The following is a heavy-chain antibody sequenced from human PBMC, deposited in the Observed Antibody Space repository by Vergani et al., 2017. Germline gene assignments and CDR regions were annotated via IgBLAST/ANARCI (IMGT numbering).Heavy chain of an antibody. CDR2: ISAYNGNT. Sequence: QVQLVQSGAEVKKPGASVKVSCKASGYTFTSYGISWVRQAPGQGLEWMGWISAYNGNTNYAQQLHGRVTLTTDTSTSTAYREVRSLRSDETAVYYCARRHSSSWYETAPKGYFDYGGQGTLVTVSS. J-gene: IGHJ4*02. CDR1: GYTFTSYG. V-gene: IGHV1-18*01. D-gene: IGHD6-13*01. CDR3: ARRHSSSWYETAPKGYFDY.